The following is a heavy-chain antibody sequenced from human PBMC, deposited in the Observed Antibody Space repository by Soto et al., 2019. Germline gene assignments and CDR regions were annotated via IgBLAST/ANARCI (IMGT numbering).Heavy chain of an antibody. V-gene: IGHV3-74*01. CDR3: ARDYSNPYYFDY. J-gene: IGHJ4*02. CDR1: GFTFSSYW. Sequence: GGSLRLSCAASGFTFSSYWMHWVRQAPGKGLVWVSRINSDGSSTSYTDSVKGRFTISRDNAKNTLYLQMNSLRAEDTAVYYCARDYSNPYYFDYWGQGTLVTVSS. D-gene: IGHD4-4*01. CDR2: INSDGSST.